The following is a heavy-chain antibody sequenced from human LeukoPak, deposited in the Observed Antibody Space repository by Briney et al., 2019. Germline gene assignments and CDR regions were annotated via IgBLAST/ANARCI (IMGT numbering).Heavy chain of an antibody. CDR2: IDPSDSYT. J-gene: IGHJ4*02. CDR1: GYNFTNYW. V-gene: IGHV5-10-1*01. CDR3: SRHGIAVSNFDY. Sequence: GESLKISCKGSGYNFTNYWISWVRQMPGKGLEWMGRIDPSDSYTNYSPSFKGHVTISADKSISTAYLQWSSLKASDTAIYYCSRHGIAVSNFDYWGQGALVTVSS. D-gene: IGHD6-19*01.